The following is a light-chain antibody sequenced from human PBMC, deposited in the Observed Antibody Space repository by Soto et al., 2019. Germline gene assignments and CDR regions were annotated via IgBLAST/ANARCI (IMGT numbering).Light chain of an antibody. CDR2: GAS. Sequence: EIVLTQSPGTLSLSPGERATLSCRASQSVSSSYLAWYQQKPGQAPRLLIYGASNRATAIPDRFSGSGSGTDFTLTITRLEPEDSAVYYCQQYGGSPLFTFGPGTKVDIK. V-gene: IGKV3-20*01. CDR1: QSVSSSY. CDR3: QQYGGSPLFT. J-gene: IGKJ3*01.